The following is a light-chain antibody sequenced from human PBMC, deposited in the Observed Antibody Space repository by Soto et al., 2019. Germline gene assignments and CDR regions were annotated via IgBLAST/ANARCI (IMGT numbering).Light chain of an antibody. Sequence: QSALTQPASVSGSPGQSITISCTGTSSDVGSYNLVSWYQQHPGKAPKLMIYEGSQRPSGVSYRFSGSKSGNTASLGITGFQTGDEADYYCGSWDSSLSAYVFGTGTKLTVL. J-gene: IGLJ1*01. CDR3: GSWDSSLSAYV. CDR2: EGS. CDR1: SSDVGSYNL. V-gene: IGLV2-14*02.